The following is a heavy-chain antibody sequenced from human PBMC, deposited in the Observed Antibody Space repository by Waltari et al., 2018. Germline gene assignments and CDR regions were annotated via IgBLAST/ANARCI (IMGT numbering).Heavy chain of an antibody. CDR2: INPNSGGT. D-gene: IGHD6-13*01. V-gene: IGHV1-2*02. CDR1: GYTFTGYY. J-gene: IGHJ6*02. Sequence: QVQLVQSGAEVKKPGASVKVSCKASGYTFTGYYMHWVRQAPGQGLEWMGWINPNSGGTNYAQKFQGRVTMTRDTSISTAYRELSRLRSDDTAVYYCASQQQLVYYYYGMDVWGQGTTVTVSS. CDR3: ASQQQLVYYYYGMDV.